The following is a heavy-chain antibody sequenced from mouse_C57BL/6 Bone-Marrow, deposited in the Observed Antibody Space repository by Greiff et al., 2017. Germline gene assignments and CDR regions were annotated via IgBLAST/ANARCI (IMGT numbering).Heavy chain of an antibody. D-gene: IGHD2-1*01. CDR1: GFTFSDYG. J-gene: IGHJ3*01. Sequence: EVKLMESGGGLVKPGGSLKLSCAASGFTFSDYGMHWVRQAPEKGLEWVEYISSGSSTIYYADSVKGRITISRDNATTTLFLQMTSLRSEDAAMYYCGRGIYGNYDAYWGQGTRVTVSA. CDR2: ISSGSSTI. V-gene: IGHV5-17*01. CDR3: GRGIYGNYDAY.